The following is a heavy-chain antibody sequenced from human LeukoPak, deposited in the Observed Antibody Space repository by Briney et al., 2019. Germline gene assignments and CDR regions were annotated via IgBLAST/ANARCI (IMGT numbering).Heavy chain of an antibody. CDR3: VRERSDSWSGLDNMDV. CDR2: AYYSGST. J-gene: IGHJ6*03. Sequence: PSQTLSLTCTVSGTSISSGDYYWSWIRQPPGKGLEWIGYAYYSGSTFYNPSLKSRVTTSVDTSKNQFSLNLRSVTAADTAVYYCVRERSDSWSGLDNMDVWGKGTTVTVSS. V-gene: IGHV4-30-4*08. CDR1: GTSISSGDYY. D-gene: IGHD3-3*01.